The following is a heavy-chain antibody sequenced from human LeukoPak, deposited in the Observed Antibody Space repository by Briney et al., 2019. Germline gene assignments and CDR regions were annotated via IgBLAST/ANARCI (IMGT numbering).Heavy chain of an antibody. CDR1: GFTFSSYG. Sequence: GGSLRLSCAASGFTFSSYGMHWVRQAPGKGLEWVAFIRYDGSNKHYADSVKGRFTISRDNSKNTLYLQMNSLRAEDTAVYYCAKEGPLYDFWSGYYGIDYWGQGTLVTVSS. V-gene: IGHV3-30*02. J-gene: IGHJ4*02. CDR3: AKEGPLYDFWSGYYGIDY. D-gene: IGHD3-3*01. CDR2: IRYDGSNK.